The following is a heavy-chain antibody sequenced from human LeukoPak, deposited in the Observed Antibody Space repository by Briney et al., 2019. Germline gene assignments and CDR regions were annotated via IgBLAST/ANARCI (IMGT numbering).Heavy chain of an antibody. D-gene: IGHD3-16*02. J-gene: IGHJ6*03. CDR2: IYYSGST. V-gene: IGHV4-30-4*08. CDR3: ARDFISQAGNYYYYYMDV. CDR1: GGSISSYY. Sequence: SETLSLTCTVSGGSISSYYWSWIRQPPGKGLEWIGYIYYSGSTYYNPSLKSRVTISVDTSKNQFSLKLSSVTAADTAVYYCARDFISQAGNYYYYYMDVWGKGTTVTVSS.